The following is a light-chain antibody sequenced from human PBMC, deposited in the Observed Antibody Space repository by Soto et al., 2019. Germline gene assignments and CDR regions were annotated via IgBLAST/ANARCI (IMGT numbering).Light chain of an antibody. Sequence: DIQMTQSPSSLSASVGDRVTITCRASQSISSYLNWYQQKPGTAPKLLIYAASSLQSGVPSRFSGSGSGTDFTLTISSLQSEDFATYHCHQSYSTPYTFGQGTKLEIK. CDR1: QSISSY. CDR3: HQSYSTPYT. J-gene: IGKJ2*01. V-gene: IGKV1-39*01. CDR2: AAS.